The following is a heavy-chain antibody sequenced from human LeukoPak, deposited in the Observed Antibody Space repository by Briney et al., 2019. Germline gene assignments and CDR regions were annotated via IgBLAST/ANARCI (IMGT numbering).Heavy chain of an antibody. V-gene: IGHV3-21*01. D-gene: IGHD1-26*01. J-gene: IGHJ3*02. CDR2: ISSSSSYI. CDR1: GFTFSSYS. CDR3: ARGSEYSGTPGAFDI. Sequence: GGSLRLSCSASGFTFSSYSMNWVRQAPGKGLEWVSSISSSSSYIYYADSVKGRFTISRDNAKNSLYLQMNSLRAEDTAVYYCARGSEYSGTPGAFDIWGQGTMVTVSS.